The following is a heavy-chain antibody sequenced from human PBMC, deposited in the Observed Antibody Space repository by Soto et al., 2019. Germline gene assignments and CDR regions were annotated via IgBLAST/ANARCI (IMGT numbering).Heavy chain of an antibody. J-gene: IGHJ4*02. CDR1: GGTFSSYA. V-gene: IGHV1-69*01. Sequence: QVQLVQSGAEVKKTGSSVKVSCKASGGTFSSYAVSWVRQAPGQGREWMGGLIPIFATANYAQKFQGRVTITADESTNTAYMELRSLRSEDTALDYCARVYAATFFYYFDYWGQGTLVTVSS. CDR3: ARVYAATFFYYFDY. CDR2: LIPIFATA. D-gene: IGHD1-26*01.